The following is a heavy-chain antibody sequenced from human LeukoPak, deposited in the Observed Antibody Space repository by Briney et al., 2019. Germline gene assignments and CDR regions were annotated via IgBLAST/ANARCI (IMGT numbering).Heavy chain of an antibody. Sequence: ASVKVSCKASGYDFSTFGISWVRQAPGAGLEWMGWISAYHGKTNFPQRFQGRVTLTTETSTSTAYMELRSLRSDDTAIYYCARDSPFMVPGTGDAFDIWGQGTMVSVSS. D-gene: IGHD6-19*01. J-gene: IGHJ3*02. V-gene: IGHV1-18*01. CDR3: ARDSPFMVPGTGDAFDI. CDR1: GYDFSTFG. CDR2: ISAYHGKT.